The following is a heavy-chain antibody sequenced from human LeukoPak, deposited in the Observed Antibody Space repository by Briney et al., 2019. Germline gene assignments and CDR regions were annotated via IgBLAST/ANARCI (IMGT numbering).Heavy chain of an antibody. CDR3: ARGRGDGYINWFDP. D-gene: IGHD5-24*01. CDR1: GGSFSGYY. J-gene: IGHJ5*02. Sequence: SETLSLTCAVYGGSFSGYYWSWIRQPPGKGLEWIGRIYTSGSTNYNPSLKSRVTISVDTSKNQFSLKLSSVTAADTAVYYCARGRGDGYINWFDPWGQGTLVTVSS. CDR2: IYTSGST. V-gene: IGHV4-4*08.